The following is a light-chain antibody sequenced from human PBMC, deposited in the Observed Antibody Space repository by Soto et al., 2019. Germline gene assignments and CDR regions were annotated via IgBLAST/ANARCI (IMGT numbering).Light chain of an antibody. Sequence: DIQMTQSPSTLSASVGDRVTITCRASQSISRHLAWYQQKPGKAPKLLIHTASDLQSGVPSRFSGGGYGTEFTLTISSLQPEDFATYHCQQYERDSTFGQGTKVEIK. J-gene: IGKJ1*01. CDR3: QQYERDST. V-gene: IGKV1-5*03. CDR2: TAS. CDR1: QSISRH.